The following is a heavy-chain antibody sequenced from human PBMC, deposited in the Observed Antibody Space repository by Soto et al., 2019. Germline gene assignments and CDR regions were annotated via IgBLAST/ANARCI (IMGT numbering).Heavy chain of an antibody. D-gene: IGHD1-26*01. CDR3: ATNVIVGDSKPNAFDI. V-gene: IGHV1-18*01. Sequence: QVQLVQSGAEVRKPGASVKLSCKASGYMFTSYGMSWVRQAPGQGLEWLGWISGHNGNTKYTQKVQGRVTMTTDTSTTTAYMDLRSLRSDDTAVYYWATNVIVGDSKPNAFDIWGQGTLVTVSS. J-gene: IGHJ3*02. CDR1: GYMFTSYG. CDR2: ISGHNGNT.